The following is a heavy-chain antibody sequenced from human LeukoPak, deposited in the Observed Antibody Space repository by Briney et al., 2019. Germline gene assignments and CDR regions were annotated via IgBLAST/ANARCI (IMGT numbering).Heavy chain of an antibody. CDR3: ARSGFGEDGAFDI. J-gene: IGHJ3*02. V-gene: IGHV1-2*04. D-gene: IGHD3-10*01. Sequence: ASVKVSCKASGYTFTGYYMHWVRQAPGQGLEWMGWINPNSGGTNYAQKFQGWVTMTSDTSISTAYMELSRLRSDDTAVYYCARSGFGEDGAFDIWGQGTMVTVSS. CDR1: GYTFTGYY. CDR2: INPNSGGT.